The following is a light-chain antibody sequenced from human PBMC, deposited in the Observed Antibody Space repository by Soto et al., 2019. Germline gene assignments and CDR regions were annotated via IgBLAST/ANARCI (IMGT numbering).Light chain of an antibody. J-gene: IGLJ2*01. V-gene: IGLV2-14*01. CDR3: SSVSSRNALV. CDR2: EVR. Sequence: QSVLTQPAAVTGSPGQSITISCSGTSRDVGAYNLVSWYQQFPGKGPKLLIYEVRHRPSGVSYRFSGSKSGNTASLTISSLLPEDEAVYFCSSVSSRNALVFGGGTKVTVL. CDR1: SRDVGAYNL.